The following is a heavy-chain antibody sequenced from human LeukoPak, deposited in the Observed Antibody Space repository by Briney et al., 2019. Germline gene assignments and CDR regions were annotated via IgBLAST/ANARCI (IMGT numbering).Heavy chain of an antibody. D-gene: IGHD3-22*01. CDR1: GFTFSSYA. CDR3: AKRGGYYDSSGPLMT. Sequence: GGSLRLSCAASGFTFSSYAMSWVRQAPGKGLEWVSAISGSGGSTYYADSVKGRFTISRDNSKNTLYLQMNSLRAEDTAVYYCAKRGGYYDSSGPLMTWGQGTLVTVSS. J-gene: IGHJ5*02. CDR2: ISGSGGST. V-gene: IGHV3-23*01.